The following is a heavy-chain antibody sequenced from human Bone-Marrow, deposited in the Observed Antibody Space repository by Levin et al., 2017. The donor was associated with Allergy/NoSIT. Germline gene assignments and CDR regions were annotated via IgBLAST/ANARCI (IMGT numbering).Heavy chain of an antibody. Sequence: PAASVKVSCSVSGYTLSDYYIHWIRKTPGQGLEWIGWIDPTHGGTQFSEKFHDRLVLTRHSSINTAYMELGKLRSGDTALYYCARGGASSNDYWGRGTLVTVSS. CDR3: ARGGASSNDY. J-gene: IGHJ4*02. D-gene: IGHD6-13*01. CDR2: IDPTHGGT. V-gene: IGHV1-2*02. CDR1: GYTLSDYY.